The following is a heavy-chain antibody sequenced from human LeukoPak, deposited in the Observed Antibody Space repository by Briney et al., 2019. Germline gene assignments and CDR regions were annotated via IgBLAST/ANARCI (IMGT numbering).Heavy chain of an antibody. D-gene: IGHD6-13*01. Sequence: GGSLRLSCAASGFTFSSHWMHWVRQAPGRGLVWVSRINSDGSSISYADSVKGRFTISRDNAKNTLYLQMNSLRAEDTAVYYCARFEAAAGFFDYWGQGTLVTVSS. CDR1: GFTFSSHW. CDR3: ARFEAAAGFFDY. V-gene: IGHV3-74*01. CDR2: INSDGSSI. J-gene: IGHJ4*02.